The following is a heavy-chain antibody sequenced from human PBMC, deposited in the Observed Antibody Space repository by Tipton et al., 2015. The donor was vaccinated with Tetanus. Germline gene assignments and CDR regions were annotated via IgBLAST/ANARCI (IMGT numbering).Heavy chain of an antibody. D-gene: IGHD3-9*01. CDR2: IFPQFGTS. J-gene: IGHJ4*02. CDR3: ARGFDGGFDY. V-gene: IGHV1-69*05. CDR1: GGTFNSYA. Sequence: QSGAEVKKPGSSVRVSCKTSGGTFNSYAISWVRQAPGQGLEWMGGIFPQFGTSNYAPKFQGRVTITRDTSATTAYMELSSLRSEDTAVYYCARGFDGGFDYWGQGTLVTVSS.